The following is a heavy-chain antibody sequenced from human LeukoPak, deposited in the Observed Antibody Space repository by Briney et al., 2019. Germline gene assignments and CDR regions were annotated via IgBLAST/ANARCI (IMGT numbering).Heavy chain of an antibody. Sequence: QPGGSLRLSCTASGYTFSSYAMTWVRQAPGGGLEWVSAISGSSANTYYPYSVKGRFAASTDNSKDTLYLQMRSLRAEDTAVYYCARGRSGYGPFDAFDIWGHGTWVTVSS. CDR1: GYTFSSYA. D-gene: IGHD3-22*01. V-gene: IGHV3-23*01. CDR3: ARGRSGYGPFDAFDI. J-gene: IGHJ3*02. CDR2: ISGSSANT.